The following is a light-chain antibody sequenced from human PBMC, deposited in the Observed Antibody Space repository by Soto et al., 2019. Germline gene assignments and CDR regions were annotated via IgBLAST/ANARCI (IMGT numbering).Light chain of an antibody. CDR1: RTVSNW. J-gene: IGKJ5*01. CDR2: RAS. Sequence: DIQMTQSPSTLSASVGDRVTITFLSSRTVSNWLAWYQHQPGRAPRLLISRASILESGVPPRFSGSGFGTEFTLTIDSLQPDDFGTYYCQQYNSYALTFGQGTRLEIK. V-gene: IGKV1-5*03. CDR3: QQYNSYALT.